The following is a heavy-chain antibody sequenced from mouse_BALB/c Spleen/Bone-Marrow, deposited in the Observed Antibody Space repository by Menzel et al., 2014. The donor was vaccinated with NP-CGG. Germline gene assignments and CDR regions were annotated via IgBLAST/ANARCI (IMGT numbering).Heavy chain of an antibody. V-gene: IGHV1-62-2*01. Sequence: VQLQQPGAELVKPGASVKVACKASGYTFTEYIIHWIKQRSGQGLEWIGWFFPGSGFIKYNEKFKDKASLTADKSSSTVYMELSRLTSEDSAVYFCARHEDLDIRRRLGAMDYWGQGTSVTVSS. J-gene: IGHJ4*01. CDR1: GYTFTEYI. CDR2: FFPGSGFI. D-gene: IGHD2-12*01. CDR3: ARHEDLDIRRRLGAMDY.